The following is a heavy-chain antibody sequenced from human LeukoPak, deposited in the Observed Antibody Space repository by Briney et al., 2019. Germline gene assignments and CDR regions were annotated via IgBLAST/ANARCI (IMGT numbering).Heavy chain of an antibody. CDR3: ARVATSGWYSGN. D-gene: IGHD6-19*01. CDR1: GYTFTSYG. J-gene: IGHJ4*02. Sequence: SVKVFCKASGYTFTSYGIRWVRQAPAQGLEWGGWISTYSGDTNYAQKLQGRVTMPTDTSTSTAYMELRSLRSDDTAVYYCARVATSGWYSGNWGQGTLVTVSS. V-gene: IGHV1-18*01. CDR2: ISTYSGDT.